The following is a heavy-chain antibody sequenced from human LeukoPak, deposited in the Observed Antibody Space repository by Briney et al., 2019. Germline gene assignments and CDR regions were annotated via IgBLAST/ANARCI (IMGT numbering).Heavy chain of an antibody. CDR2: INPDARTT. Sequence: GGSLRLSCAASGFSFSSYWMHWVRRPPGKGLVWVSHINPDARTTTYADSVKGRFTISRDNAQNTLYLQMNSLRAEDTAVYYCARGTALQDYWGQGTLVTVSS. D-gene: IGHD2/OR15-2a*01. CDR3: ARGTALQDY. V-gene: IGHV3-74*01. CDR1: GFSFSSYW. J-gene: IGHJ4*02.